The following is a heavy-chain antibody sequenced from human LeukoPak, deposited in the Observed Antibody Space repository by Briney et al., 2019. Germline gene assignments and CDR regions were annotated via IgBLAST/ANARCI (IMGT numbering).Heavy chain of an antibody. V-gene: IGHV4-59*01. Sequence: SETLSLTCTVSGGSISSYYWSWVRQPPGKGLEWIGEIYHSGSTNYNPSLKSRVTISVDKSKNQFSLKLRSVTAADTAVYYCASGGYEVDYWGQGTLVTVSS. CDR1: GGSISSYY. CDR3: ASGGYEVDY. CDR2: IYHSGST. J-gene: IGHJ4*02. D-gene: IGHD5-12*01.